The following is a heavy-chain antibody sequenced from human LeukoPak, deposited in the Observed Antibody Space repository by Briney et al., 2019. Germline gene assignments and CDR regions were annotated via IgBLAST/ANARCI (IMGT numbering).Heavy chain of an antibody. Sequence: PGRSLRLSCAASGFTFSSYGMHWVRQAPGKGLEWVAVIWYDGSNKYYADSVKGRFTISRDNSKNTLYLQMNSLRAEDTAVYYCAKEAGQEQLLSFDYWGQGTLVTVSS. J-gene: IGHJ4*02. D-gene: IGHD6-6*01. CDR1: GFTFSSYG. CDR3: AKEAGQEQLLSFDY. V-gene: IGHV3-33*06. CDR2: IWYDGSNK.